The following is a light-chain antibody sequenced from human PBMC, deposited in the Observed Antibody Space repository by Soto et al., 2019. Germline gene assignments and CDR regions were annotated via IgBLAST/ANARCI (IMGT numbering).Light chain of an antibody. Sequence: QSVLTQPPSVSGAPGQRVTISCTGSSSNIGAGYDVHWYQQLPGTAPKLLIYGNSNRPSGVPDPFSGSKSGTSASLAITGLQAENEGDYYSLSYDSSLSGSVFGGGTKLAVL. J-gene: IGLJ2*01. CDR3: LSYDSSLSGSV. CDR2: GNS. CDR1: SSNIGAGYD. V-gene: IGLV1-40*01.